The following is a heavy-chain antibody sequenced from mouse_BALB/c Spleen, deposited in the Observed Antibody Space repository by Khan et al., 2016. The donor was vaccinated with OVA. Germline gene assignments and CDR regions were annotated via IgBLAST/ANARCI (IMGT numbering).Heavy chain of an antibody. Sequence: QMQLEESGPGLVAPSQSLSITCTVSGFSLTSYGVHWVRQPPGKGLEWLGVIWTGGCTNYNSALMSRLSISKDNSKSQVFFKMNSLHTDDTAMYYCARNYDNFVEYFDVWGAGTTVTVSS. CDR1: GFSLTSYG. V-gene: IGHV2-9*02. CDR2: IWTGGCT. D-gene: IGHD2-1*01. CDR3: ARNYDNFVEYFDV. J-gene: IGHJ1*01.